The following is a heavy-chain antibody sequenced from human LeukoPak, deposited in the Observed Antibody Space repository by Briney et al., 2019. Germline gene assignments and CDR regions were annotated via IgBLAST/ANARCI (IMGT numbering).Heavy chain of an antibody. CDR3: ARKYSSGWSNWFDP. J-gene: IGHJ5*02. CDR2: IYHGGST. D-gene: IGHD6-19*01. Sequence: PSETLSLTCIVSGYSITSGYYWGWIRQPPGKGLEWIASIYHGGSTYYNPSLKSRVTMSVDTSKNQFSLRLNSVTAADTAVYYCARKYSSGWSNWFDPWGQGILVTVSS. CDR1: GYSITSGYY. V-gene: IGHV4-38-2*02.